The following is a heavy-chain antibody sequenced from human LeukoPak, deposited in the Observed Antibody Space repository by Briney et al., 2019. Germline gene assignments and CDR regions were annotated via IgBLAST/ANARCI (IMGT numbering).Heavy chain of an antibody. CDR3: ARDPATVTGYYYYYGMDV. Sequence: SETLSLTCTVSGGSISSSSYYWGWIRQPPGKGLEWIGSIYYSGSTYYNPSLKSRVTISVDTSKNQFSLKLSSVTAADTAVYYCARDPATVTGYYYYYGMDVWGQGTTVTVSS. CDR1: GGSISSSSYY. V-gene: IGHV4-39*02. D-gene: IGHD4-17*01. CDR2: IYYSGST. J-gene: IGHJ6*02.